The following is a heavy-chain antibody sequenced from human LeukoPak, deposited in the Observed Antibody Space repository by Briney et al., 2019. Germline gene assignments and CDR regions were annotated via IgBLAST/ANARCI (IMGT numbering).Heavy chain of an antibody. D-gene: IGHD3-22*01. CDR3: ARALDSSGYYYSSPFDY. CDR1: GGSFSGYY. J-gene: IGHJ4*02. CDR2: INHSGST. Sequence: SETLSLTCAVYGGSFSGYYWSWIRQPPGKGLEWIGEINHSGSTNYNPSLKSRVTISVDTSKNQFSLKLSSVTAADTAVYYCARALDSSGYYYSSPFDYWGQGTLVTVSS. V-gene: IGHV4-34*01.